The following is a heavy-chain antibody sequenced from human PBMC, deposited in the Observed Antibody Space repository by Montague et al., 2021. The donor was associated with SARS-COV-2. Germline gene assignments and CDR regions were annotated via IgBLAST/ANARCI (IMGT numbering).Heavy chain of an antibody. Sequence: SETLSLTCAVYGGSSSGYYWNWIRQPPGKGLEWIGEINHSGSTNYNPSLTSRVTMSVDTSKNQFSLKLSSVTAADTAGYYCARGARQGYGFRLGSFDSWGQGTLVTVSS. CDR3: ARGARQGYGFRLGSFDS. V-gene: IGHV4-34*01. CDR2: INHSGST. J-gene: IGHJ4*02. D-gene: IGHD3-10*01. CDR1: GGSSSGYY.